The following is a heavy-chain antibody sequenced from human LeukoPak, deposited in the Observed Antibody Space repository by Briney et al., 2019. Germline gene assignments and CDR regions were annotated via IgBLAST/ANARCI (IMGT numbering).Heavy chain of an antibody. V-gene: IGHV4-39*07. D-gene: IGHD3-16*01. CDR3: ARDHLGGAHYDDY. CDR1: GGSISSSSYY. J-gene: IGHJ4*02. CDR2: IYYSRST. Sequence: SETLSLTCTVSGGSISSSSYYWGWIRQPPGKGLEWIGSIYYSRSTYYNPSLKSRVTISVDTSKNQFSLKLSSVTAADTAVYYCARDHLGGAHYDDYWGQGTLVTVSS.